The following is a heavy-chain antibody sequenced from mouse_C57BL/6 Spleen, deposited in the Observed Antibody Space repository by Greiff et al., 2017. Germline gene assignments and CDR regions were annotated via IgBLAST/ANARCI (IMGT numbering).Heavy chain of an antibody. CDR1: GFTFTDYY. CDR3: ARLYGNYVWYFDV. J-gene: IGHJ1*03. Sequence: EVKLMESGGGLVQPGGSLSLSCAASGFTFTDYYMSWVRQPPGKALAWVGFIRNKANGYTTEYSASLKGRLTISRDNSQSILYLQINALRAEDSATYYCARLYGNYVWYFDVWGTGTTVTVSS. D-gene: IGHD2-1*01. V-gene: IGHV7-3*01. CDR2: IRNKANGYTT.